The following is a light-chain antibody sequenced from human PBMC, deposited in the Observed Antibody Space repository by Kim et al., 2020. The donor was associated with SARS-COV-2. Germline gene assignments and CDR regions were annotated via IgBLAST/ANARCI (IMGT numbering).Light chain of an antibody. CDR3: NSRESGVNHVI. Sequence: SSELTQDPAVSVALGQTVRITCQGDRLRSSYATWYQQKPGQAPVLVIYDKNSRPSGIPARFSASSSGNTAFLTITVSQPGADAVYYCNSRESGVNHVIFG. CDR1: RLRSSY. J-gene: IGLJ2*01. CDR2: DKN. V-gene: IGLV3-19*01.